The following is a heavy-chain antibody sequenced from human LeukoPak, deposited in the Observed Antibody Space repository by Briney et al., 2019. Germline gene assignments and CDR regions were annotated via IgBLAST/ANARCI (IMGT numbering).Heavy chain of an antibody. D-gene: IGHD3-10*01. CDR1: GYTFTGCY. J-gene: IGHJ5*02. V-gene: IGHV1-2*02. Sequence: ASVRVSCKASGYTFTGCYMHWVRQAPGQGLEWMGWINPNSGGTNYAQKFQGRVTMTRDTSISTAYMELSRLRSDDTAVYYCARDRITMVRGAARLRNWFDPWGQGTLVTVSS. CDR2: INPNSGGT. CDR3: ARDRITMVRGAARLRNWFDP.